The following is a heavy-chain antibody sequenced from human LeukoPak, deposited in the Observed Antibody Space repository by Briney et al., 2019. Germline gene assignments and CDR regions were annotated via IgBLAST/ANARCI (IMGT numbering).Heavy chain of an antibody. J-gene: IGHJ4*02. CDR1: GFTFSSYW. Sequence: GSLRLSCEASGFTFSSYWMSWIRQPPGKGLEWIGSIYYSGSTNYNPSLKSRVTISVDTSKSQFSLQLRYLTAADTAVYYCARDNWGSLDFWGRGILVTVSS. D-gene: IGHD7-27*01. V-gene: IGHV4-59*01. CDR3: ARDNWGSLDF. CDR2: IYYSGST.